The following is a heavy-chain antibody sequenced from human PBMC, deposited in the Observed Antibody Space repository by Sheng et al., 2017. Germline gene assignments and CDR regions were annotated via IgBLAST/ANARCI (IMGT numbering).Heavy chain of an antibody. CDR3: ARAEYLTAGSSWWRPY. V-gene: IGHV3-30*04. J-gene: IGHJ4*02. Sequence: QVQLVESGGGLVQPGGSLRLSCAASRFTFSVYAMYWVRQPPGKALEWVASISYDGRNEYYADSVKGRFTISRENSKKTLFLQMNSLRTEDTAVYYCARAEYLTAGSSWWRPYWGQGTLVTVAS. CDR1: RFTFSVYA. CDR2: ISYDGRNE. D-gene: IGHD6-13*01.